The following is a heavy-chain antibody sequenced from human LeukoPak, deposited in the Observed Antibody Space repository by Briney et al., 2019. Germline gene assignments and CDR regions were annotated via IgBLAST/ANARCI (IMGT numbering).Heavy chain of an antibody. CDR1: GGSISNYQ. CDR3: ARRDYSTGWSFDK. Sequence: PSETLSLTCTVSGGSISNYQWTWIRQPAGKGLEWIGQIHTSGGTNYNPPLKSRVTMSIDTAENQVSLTMRSVTAADTALYYCARRDYSTGWSFDKWGQGTLVTVSS. J-gene: IGHJ4*02. D-gene: IGHD6-19*01. V-gene: IGHV4-4*07. CDR2: IHTSGGT.